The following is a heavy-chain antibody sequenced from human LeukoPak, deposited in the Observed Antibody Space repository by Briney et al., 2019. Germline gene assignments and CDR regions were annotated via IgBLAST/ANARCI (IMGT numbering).Heavy chain of an antibody. CDR3: AVYSYDGYDFDY. CDR1: GGTFNSYA. Sequence: ASVKVSCKASGGTFNSYAISWVRQAPGQGLEWMGGIIPIFGTANYAQKFQGRVTITADESTSTAYMELSSLRSEDTAVYYCAVYSYDGYDFDYWGQGTLVTVSS. V-gene: IGHV1-69*01. CDR2: IIPIFGTA. J-gene: IGHJ4*02. D-gene: IGHD5-18*01.